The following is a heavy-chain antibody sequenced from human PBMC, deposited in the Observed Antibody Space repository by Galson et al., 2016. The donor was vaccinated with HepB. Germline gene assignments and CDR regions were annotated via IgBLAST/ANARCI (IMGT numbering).Heavy chain of an antibody. CDR1: GGSFSSYA. D-gene: IGHD1-26*01. Sequence: QSGAEVKKPGESLTISCKASGGSFSSYAISWVRQTPGQGLEWMGGINPILRTTKYAQEFQGRVTMTADESTSTAYMELSALRSEDTAVYYCARDGEEWEVGWSDWFDRWGQGTLVTVSS. CDR2: INPILRTT. J-gene: IGHJ5*02. CDR3: ARDGEEWEVGWSDWFDR. V-gene: IGHV1-69*01.